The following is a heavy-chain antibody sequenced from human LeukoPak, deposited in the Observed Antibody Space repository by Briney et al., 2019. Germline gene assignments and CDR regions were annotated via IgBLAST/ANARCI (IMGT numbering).Heavy chain of an antibody. D-gene: IGHD4-11*01. CDR3: ARHGDPTTVTTWYFDL. J-gene: IGHJ2*01. Sequence: GESLKISCKGSGYSFTSYWVGRVRQMPGKGLEWMVIFYSCYSDTRYSPSFQGQVTISADKSMSTAYLQWSRLTASDTAMYYCARHGDPTTVTTWYFDLWGRGTLVTASS. V-gene: IGHV5-51*01. CDR2: FYSCYSDT. CDR1: GYSFTSYW.